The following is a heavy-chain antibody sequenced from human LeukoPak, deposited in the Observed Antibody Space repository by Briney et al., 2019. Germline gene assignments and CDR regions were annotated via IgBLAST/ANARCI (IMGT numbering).Heavy chain of an antibody. CDR1: GLNFDDSA. CDR2: ISADGGST. J-gene: IGHJ4*02. Sequence: GGSLRLSCVASGLNFDDSAMHWVRQAPGKGLEWVSLISADGGSTFSADSVKGRFSISRNNSKNSLYLQMNSLRSEDTAMYYCAKESGKFDYWGQGTLVAVSS. CDR3: AKESGKFDY. V-gene: IGHV3-43*02.